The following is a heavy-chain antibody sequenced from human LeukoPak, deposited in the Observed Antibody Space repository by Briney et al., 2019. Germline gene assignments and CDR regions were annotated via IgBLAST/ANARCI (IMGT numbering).Heavy chain of an antibody. V-gene: IGHV1-2*02. CDR3: TREARVGNWFDP. CDR1: GYTFTDYY. D-gene: IGHD2-2*01. J-gene: IGHJ5*02. CDR2: INPDNGGT. Sequence: GASAKVSSRASGYTFTDYYIHRVRQAPGQGLEWMGWINPDNGGTNYAQKFQGRVTMTRDTSIRTVYMDLSRLRSDDTAVFYCTREARVGNWFDPWGQGTQVTVSS.